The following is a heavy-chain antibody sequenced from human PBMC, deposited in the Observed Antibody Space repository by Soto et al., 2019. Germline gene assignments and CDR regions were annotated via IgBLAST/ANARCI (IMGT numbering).Heavy chain of an antibody. J-gene: IGHJ6*02. D-gene: IGHD3-9*01. Sequence: SQTLSLTCAISGDSVSSNSAAWNWIRQSPSRGLEWLGRTYYRSKWYNDYAVSVKSRITINPDTSKNQFSLQLNSVTPEDTAVYYCARAPYDILTGSMYGMDVWGQGTTVTVSS. V-gene: IGHV6-1*01. CDR1: GDSVSSNSAA. CDR2: TYYRSKWYN. CDR3: ARAPYDILTGSMYGMDV.